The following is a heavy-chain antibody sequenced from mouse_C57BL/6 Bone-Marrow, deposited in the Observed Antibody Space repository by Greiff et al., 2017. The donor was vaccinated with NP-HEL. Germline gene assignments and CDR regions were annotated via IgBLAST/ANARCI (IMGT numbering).Heavy chain of an antibody. V-gene: IGHV5-6*01. J-gene: IGHJ3*01. CDR3: ARHLRRAWFAY. CDR1: GFTFSSYG. CDR2: ISSGGSYT. Sequence: EVQVVESGGDLVKPGGSLKLSCAASGFTFSSYGMSWVRQTPDKRLEWVATISSGGSYTYYPDSVKGRFTISRDNAKNTLYLQMSSLKSEDTAMDYCARHLRRAWFAYWGQGTLVTVSA.